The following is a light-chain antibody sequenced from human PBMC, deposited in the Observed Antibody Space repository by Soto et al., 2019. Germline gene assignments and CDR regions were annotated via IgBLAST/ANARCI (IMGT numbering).Light chain of an antibody. Sequence: EIVMTQSPASLSVSPGEGATLSCRASQTVASNLAWYQQKPGQAPRLLIHGASTRATGVPARFSGSGSGTELTLTISSLQSEDFAVYYCQQYHNWPPQYTFGQGTKLQIK. CDR3: QQYHNWPPQYT. CDR2: GAS. J-gene: IGKJ2*01. CDR1: QTVASN. V-gene: IGKV3-15*01.